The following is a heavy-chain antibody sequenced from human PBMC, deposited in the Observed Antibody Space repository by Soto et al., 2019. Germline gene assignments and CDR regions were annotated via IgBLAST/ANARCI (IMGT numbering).Heavy chain of an antibody. CDR3: ARDRNYGSGSSTNV. CDR1: GDSIGGYY. D-gene: IGHD3-10*01. Sequence: SETLSLTCTVSGDSIGGYYWSWIRQPPGKGLEWIGYIYYSGSTYFNPSLKSRVTISVDTSKNQFSLKLSSVTAADTAVYYCARDRNYGSGSSTNVWGKGTTVTVSS. V-gene: IGHV4-59*06. CDR2: IYYSGST. J-gene: IGHJ6*04.